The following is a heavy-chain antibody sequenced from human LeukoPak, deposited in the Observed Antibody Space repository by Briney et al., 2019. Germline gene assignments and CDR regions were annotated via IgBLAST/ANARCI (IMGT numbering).Heavy chain of an antibody. CDR3: AVHCSSSSCPPDY. J-gene: IGHJ4*02. D-gene: IGHD2-2*01. CDR2: IWYDGSNK. Sequence: GGSLRLSGAASGFTFSNYGMHWVRHAPGKGLEGLAVIWYDGSNKDYADSVKGRFTISRDNSKTTLYLQMNSLRAEDTAVYYCAVHCSSSSCPPDYWGQGTLVTVSS. CDR1: GFTFSNYG. V-gene: IGHV3-33*01.